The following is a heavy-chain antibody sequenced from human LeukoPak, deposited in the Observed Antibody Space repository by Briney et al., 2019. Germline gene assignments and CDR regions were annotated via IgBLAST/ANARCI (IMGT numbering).Heavy chain of an antibody. CDR3: ARIALDDSSGYYFDY. CDR1: GGSISSSSYY. CDR2: IYYSGST. J-gene: IGHJ4*02. V-gene: IGHV4-39*07. D-gene: IGHD3-22*01. Sequence: PSETLSLTCTVSGGSISSSSYYWGWIRQPPGKGLEWIGSIYYSGSTYYNPSLKSRVTISVDTSKNQFSLKLSSVTAADTAVYYCARIALDDSSGYYFDYWGQGTLVTVSS.